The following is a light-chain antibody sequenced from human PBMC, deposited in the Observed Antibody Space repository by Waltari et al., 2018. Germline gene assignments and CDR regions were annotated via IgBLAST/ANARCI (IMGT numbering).Light chain of an antibody. CDR1: SSDVGSSDY. CDR3: SSNAGINNFV. CDR2: HVT. Sequence: QSALTQPPSASGSPGQTVTISCAGTSSDVGSSDYVSWYQKHPGQAPNLLIYHVTKGPSGVPDRFSGSKCGNTASLTVSGLQAEDEADYYCSSNAGINNFVFGGGTKLTVL. J-gene: IGLJ2*01. V-gene: IGLV2-8*01.